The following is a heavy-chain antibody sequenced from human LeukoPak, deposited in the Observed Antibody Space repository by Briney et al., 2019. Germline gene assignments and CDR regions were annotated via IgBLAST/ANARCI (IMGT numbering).Heavy chain of an antibody. CDR2: IWYDGSNK. CDR1: GFTFSSYG. Sequence: GGSLRLSCAASGFTFSSYGMHWVRQAPGKGLEWVAVIWYDGSNKYYADSVKGRFTISRDNSKNTLYLQMNSLRAEDTAVYYCARDCDRENYFDYWGQGTLVTVSS. J-gene: IGHJ4*02. V-gene: IGHV3-33*01. D-gene: IGHD3-22*01. CDR3: ARDCDRENYFDY.